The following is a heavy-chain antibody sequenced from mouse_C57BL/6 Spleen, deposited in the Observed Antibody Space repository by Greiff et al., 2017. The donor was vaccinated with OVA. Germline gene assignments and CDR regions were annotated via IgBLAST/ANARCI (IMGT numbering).Heavy chain of an antibody. CDR1: GYTFTDYY. D-gene: IGHD4-1*02. J-gene: IGHJ1*03. V-gene: IGHV1-19*01. Sequence: VQLQQSGPVLVKPGASVKMSCKASGYTFTDYYMNWVKQSHGKSLEWIGVINPYNGGTSYNQKFKGKATLTVDKSSSTAYMELNSLTSEDSAVYYCARANWDGPYFDVWGTGTTVTVSS. CDR2: INPYNGGT. CDR3: ARANWDGPYFDV.